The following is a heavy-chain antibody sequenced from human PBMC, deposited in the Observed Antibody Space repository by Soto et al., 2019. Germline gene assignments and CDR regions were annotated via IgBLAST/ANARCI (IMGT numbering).Heavy chain of an antibody. CDR1: GGSISSSSYY. J-gene: IGHJ4*02. CDR3: ARSRIAAAGPYFDY. D-gene: IGHD6-13*01. Sequence: PSETLSLTXTVSGGSISSSSYYWGWIRQPPGKGLEWIGSIYYSGSTYYNPSLKSRVTISVDTSKNQFSLKLSSVTAADTAVYYCARSRIAAAGPYFDYWGQGTLVTVSS. CDR2: IYYSGST. V-gene: IGHV4-39*01.